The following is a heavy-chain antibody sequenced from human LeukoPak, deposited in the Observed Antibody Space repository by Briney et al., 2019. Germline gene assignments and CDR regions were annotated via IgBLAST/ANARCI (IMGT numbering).Heavy chain of an antibody. D-gene: IGHD4-11*01. J-gene: IGHJ4*02. CDR2: IKQDGSEK. CDR3: ASNYGG. CDR1: GFDFSNYW. V-gene: IGHV3-7*03. Sequence: HPGGSLRLSCAASGFDFSNYWMYWVRQAPGKGLEWVANIKQDGSEKYYVDSVWGRFTISRDNAKNSLSLQMNSLRAEDTAVYYCASNYGGWGQGTLVTVSS.